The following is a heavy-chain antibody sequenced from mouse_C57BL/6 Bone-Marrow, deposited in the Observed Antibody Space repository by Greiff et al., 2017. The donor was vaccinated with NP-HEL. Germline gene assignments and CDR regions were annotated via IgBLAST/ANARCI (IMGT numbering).Heavy chain of an antibody. Sequence: EVKLMESGPGLAKPSQTLSLTCSVTGYSITSDYWNWIRKFPGNKLEYMGYISYSGSTYYNPSLKSRISITRDTSKNQYYLQLNSVTTEDTATYYCARSSYYDYGDWYFDVWGTGTTVTVSS. CDR2: ISYSGST. J-gene: IGHJ1*03. CDR3: ARSSYYDYGDWYFDV. D-gene: IGHD2-4*01. V-gene: IGHV3-8*01. CDR1: GYSITSDY.